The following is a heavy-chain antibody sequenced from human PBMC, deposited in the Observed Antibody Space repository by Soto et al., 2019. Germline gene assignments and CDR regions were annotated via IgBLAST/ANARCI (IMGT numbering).Heavy chain of an antibody. V-gene: IGHV4-30-4*01. J-gene: IGHJ4*02. CDR3: ASDGRYDSSGYYYTLDY. CDR2: IYYSGST. CDR1: GGSLSSGDYH. Sequence: SETLSLTCTVSGGSLSSGDYHWSWIRQPPGKGLEWIGYIYYSGSTYYNPSLKSRVTISVDTSKNQFSLKLSSVTAADTAVYYCASDGRYDSSGYYYTLDYWGQGTLVTVSS. D-gene: IGHD3-22*01.